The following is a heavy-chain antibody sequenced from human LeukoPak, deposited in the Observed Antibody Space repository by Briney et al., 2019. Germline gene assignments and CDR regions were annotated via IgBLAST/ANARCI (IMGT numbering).Heavy chain of an antibody. CDR1: GGSISSYY. D-gene: IGHD3-3*01. CDR2: IYYSGST. V-gene: IGHV4-59*01. Sequence: SETLSLTCTVSGGSISSYYWSWIRQPPGKGLEWIGYIYYSGSTNYNPSLKSRVTISVDTSKNQFSLKLSSVTAADTAVYYCARESGSIFGVVYAFDIWGQGTMVTVSS. J-gene: IGHJ3*02. CDR3: ARESGSIFGVVYAFDI.